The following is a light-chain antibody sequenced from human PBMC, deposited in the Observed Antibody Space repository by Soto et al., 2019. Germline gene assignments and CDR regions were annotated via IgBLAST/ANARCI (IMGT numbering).Light chain of an antibody. V-gene: IGKV3-11*01. Sequence: EIVLTQSPATLSLSPGKRATLSCRASQTISSYLAWYQQKPGQPPRLLIYDASNRPTGIPARFSGSGSGTDFTLTISTLEPEDFAVDYCQHRSNWPLMYTFGQGTQLEIK. CDR3: QHRSNWPLMYT. CDR1: QTISSY. CDR2: DAS. J-gene: IGKJ2*01.